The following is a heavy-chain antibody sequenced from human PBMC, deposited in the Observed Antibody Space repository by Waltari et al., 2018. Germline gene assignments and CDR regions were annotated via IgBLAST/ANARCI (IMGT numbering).Heavy chain of an antibody. CDR3: ATEIYCSSTSCYHYGMDV. CDR1: GYTLTELS. D-gene: IGHD2-2*01. J-gene: IGHJ6*02. V-gene: IGHV1-24*01. Sequence: QVQLVQSGAEVKKPGASVKVSCKVSGYTLTELSMHWVRQAPGKGLEWMGGFDPEDGETIYAQKFQGRVTMTEDTSTDTAYMELSSLRSEDTAVYYCATEIYCSSTSCYHYGMDVWGQGTTVTVSS. CDR2: FDPEDGET.